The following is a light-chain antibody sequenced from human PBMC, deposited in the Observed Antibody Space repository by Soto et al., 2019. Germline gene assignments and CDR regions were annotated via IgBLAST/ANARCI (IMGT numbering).Light chain of an antibody. CDR3: SSYTSSSTLYV. Sequence: QSALTQPASVSGSPGQSITISCTGTSSDVGGYNYVSWYQHHPGKAPKLLIYEVSNRPSGVSHRFSGSKSGNTASLTISGLQAEDEADYYCSSYTSSSTLYVFGTGTKVTVL. V-gene: IGLV2-14*01. CDR1: SSDVGGYNY. CDR2: EVS. J-gene: IGLJ1*01.